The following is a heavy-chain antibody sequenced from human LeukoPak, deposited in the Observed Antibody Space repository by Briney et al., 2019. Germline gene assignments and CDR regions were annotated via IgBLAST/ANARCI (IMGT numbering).Heavy chain of an antibody. CDR1: GFTFSSYG. Sequence: PGRSLRLSCAASGFTFSSYGMHWVRQAPGKGLEWVAVIWYDGSNKYYADSVKGRFTISRDNSKNTPYLQMNSLRAEDTAVYYCAKAYSSGYYYQIEVAFDIWGQGTMVTVSS. D-gene: IGHD3-22*01. CDR2: IWYDGSNK. J-gene: IGHJ3*02. CDR3: AKAYSSGYYYQIEVAFDI. V-gene: IGHV3-33*06.